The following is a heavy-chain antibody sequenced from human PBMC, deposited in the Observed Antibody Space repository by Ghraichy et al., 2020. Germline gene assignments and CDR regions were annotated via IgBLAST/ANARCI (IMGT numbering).Heavy chain of an antibody. CDR1: GFPFISYA. J-gene: IGHJ3*02. Sequence: GGSLRLSCPASGFPFISYAMSWFRQAPGKGLEWVSTISGIDGGTYYTDSVKGRFSISRDHSKNTLYLKMNSLRAEDTAVYYCAKDQGYGGNDDAFDIWGQETMVTVSS. V-gene: IGHV3-23*01. CDR3: AKDQGYGGNDDAFDI. CDR2: ISGIDGGT. D-gene: IGHD4-23*01.